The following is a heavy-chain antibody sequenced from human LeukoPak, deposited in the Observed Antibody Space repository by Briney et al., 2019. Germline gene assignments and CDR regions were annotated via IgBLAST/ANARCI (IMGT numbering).Heavy chain of an antibody. V-gene: IGHV4-39*07. J-gene: IGHJ3*02. D-gene: IGHD3-10*01. CDR1: GGSISSNNYF. CDR2: IYYSGST. Sequence: PSETLSLTCTVSGGSISSNNYFWGWIRQPPGKGLEWIGTIYYSGSTKNNPSLKSRVTISLDTSKNQLSLKLSTVTAADTAVYYCARSDYYGSGPHAFDIWGQGTVVTVSS. CDR3: ARSDYYGSGPHAFDI.